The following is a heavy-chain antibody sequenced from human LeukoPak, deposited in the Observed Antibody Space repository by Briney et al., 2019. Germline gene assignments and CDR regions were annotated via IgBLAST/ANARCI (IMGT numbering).Heavy chain of an antibody. CDR1: GFTFSSFG. D-gene: IGHD6-13*01. CDR2: ISSDGSNE. V-gene: IGHV3-30-3*01. Sequence: GGSLRLSCAASGFTFSSFGMHWVRQAPSKGLKWVAIISSDGSNEYYADSVKGRFSISRDNSRNTLYLRMNSLRAEDTAIYYCTRIGYSSSWSGDYWGQGTLVTVSS. J-gene: IGHJ4*02. CDR3: TRIGYSSSWSGDY.